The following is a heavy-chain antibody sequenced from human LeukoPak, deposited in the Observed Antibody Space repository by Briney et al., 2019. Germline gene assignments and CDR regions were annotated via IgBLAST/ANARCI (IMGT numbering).Heavy chain of an antibody. V-gene: IGHV4-4*02. Sequence: SETLSLTCAVSGGSISSSNWWSWVRQPPGKGLEWIGEIYHSGSTNYNPSLKSRVTISIDKSKNHFSLKLSSVTAADTAVYYCAKNLVGARSFDYWGQGTLVTVSS. CDR3: AKNLVGARSFDY. D-gene: IGHD1-26*01. CDR2: IYHSGST. CDR1: GGSISSSNW. J-gene: IGHJ4*02.